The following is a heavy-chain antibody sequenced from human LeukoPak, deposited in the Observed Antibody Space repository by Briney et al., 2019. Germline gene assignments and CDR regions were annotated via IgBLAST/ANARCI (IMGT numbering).Heavy chain of an antibody. CDR1: GFTFSSYE. V-gene: IGHV3-48*03. D-gene: IGHD6-13*01. CDR3: ARDPDIAAGGDY. CDR2: ISSSGSTI. J-gene: IGHJ4*02. Sequence: GGSLRLSCAASGFTFSSYEMNWVRQAPGKGLEWVSYISSSGSTIYYADSVRGRFTISRDNAKNSLYLQMNSLRAEDTAVYCCARDPDIAAGGDYWGQGTLVTVSS.